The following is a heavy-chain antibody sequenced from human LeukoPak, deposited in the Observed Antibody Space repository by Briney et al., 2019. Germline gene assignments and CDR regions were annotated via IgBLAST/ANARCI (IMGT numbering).Heavy chain of an antibody. V-gene: IGHV4-38-2*02. D-gene: IGHD3-22*01. CDR2: IYHNGNT. Sequence: SETLSLTCTVFGYSISSAYSWGWIRQPPGKGLEGIGSIYHNGNTYYNSSLKSRVTISVDTSEKQFSLKLSSVTAADTAVYYCASYKTYYDSSGNPFDYWGQGTLVTVSS. CDR1: GYSISSAYS. J-gene: IGHJ4*02. CDR3: ASYKTYYDSSGNPFDY.